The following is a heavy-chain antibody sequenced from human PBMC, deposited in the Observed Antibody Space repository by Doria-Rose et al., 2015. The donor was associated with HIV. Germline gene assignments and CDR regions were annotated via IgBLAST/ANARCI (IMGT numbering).Heavy chain of an antibody. J-gene: IGHJ4*02. CDR1: GFTFSSHR. D-gene: IGHD3-10*01. CDR3: ATGVTLDY. V-gene: IGHV3-21*01. Sequence: GGGLVRPGGSLRLSCATSGFTFSSHRINWVRQAPGKGLEWVSSISSTSAYINYADSVRGRFTISRDNARNSLYLQMDSLRAEDTAIYYCATGVTLDYWGQGTLVTVSS. CDR2: ISSTSAYI.